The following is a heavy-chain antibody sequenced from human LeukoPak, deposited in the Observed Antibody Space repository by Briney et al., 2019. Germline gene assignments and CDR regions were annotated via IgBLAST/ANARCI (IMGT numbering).Heavy chain of an antibody. CDR3: ARESPVAAVGRSWFDP. Sequence: GGSLRLSCAASGFTFSSYAMSWVRQAPGKGLEWVSTISGGGVTTYYADSVKGRLTISRDNSKNTVSLQMNSLRDDDTVVYFCARESPVAAVGRSWFDPWGQGTLVTVSS. CDR2: ISGGGVTT. J-gene: IGHJ5*02. D-gene: IGHD6-13*01. V-gene: IGHV3-23*01. CDR1: GFTFSSYA.